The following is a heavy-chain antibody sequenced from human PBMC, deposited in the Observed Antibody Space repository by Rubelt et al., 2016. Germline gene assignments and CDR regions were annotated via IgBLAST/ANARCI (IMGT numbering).Heavy chain of an antibody. CDR1: GFTFSSYW. J-gene: IGHJ6*02. CDR3: ARDFPPTVTNPFYYGMDV. Sequence: AASGFTFSSYWMNWVRQAPGKGLEWVANIKQDGSEKYYVDSVKGRSTISRDNAKNSLYLQMNSLRAEDTAVYFCARDFPPTVTNPFYYGMDVWGQGTTVTVSS. D-gene: IGHD4-17*01. CDR2: IKQDGSEK. V-gene: IGHV3-7*01.